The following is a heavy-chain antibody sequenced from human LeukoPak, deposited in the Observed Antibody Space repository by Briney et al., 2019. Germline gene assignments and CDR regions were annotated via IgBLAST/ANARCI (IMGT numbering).Heavy chain of an antibody. CDR2: ISAAGGST. V-gene: IGHV3-23*01. CDR1: GFTFSAYA. D-gene: IGHD3-16*01. CDR3: AKDRDGGSNTRAKGFDY. J-gene: IGHJ4*02. Sequence: GGSLRLSCAATGFTFSAYAMSWVRQAPGKGLEWVSAISAAGGSTCYGDSVKGRFTISGDNSKSTLYLQMNSLRAEDTAVYYCAKDRDGGSNTRAKGFDYWGQGTLVTVSS.